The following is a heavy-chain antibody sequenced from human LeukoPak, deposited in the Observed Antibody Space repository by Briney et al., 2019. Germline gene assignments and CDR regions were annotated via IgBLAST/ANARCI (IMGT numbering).Heavy chain of an antibody. D-gene: IGHD3-3*01. J-gene: IGHJ5*02. CDR1: GYTFTGYY. CDR3: ASTTYYDFWSGYPWFDP. V-gene: IGHV1-2*02. Sequence: ASVKVSCKASGYTFTGYYMHWVRQAPGQGLEWMGWINPNSGGTNYAQKFQGRVTMTRDTSISTAYMELSRLRSDDTAVYYCASTTYYDFWSGYPWFDPWGQGTLVTVSS. CDR2: INPNSGGT.